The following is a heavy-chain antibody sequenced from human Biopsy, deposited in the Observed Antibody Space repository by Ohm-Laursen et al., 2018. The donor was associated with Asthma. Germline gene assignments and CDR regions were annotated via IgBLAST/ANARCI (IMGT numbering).Heavy chain of an antibody. V-gene: IGHV1-69*13. J-gene: IGHJ6*02. Sequence: SVKVSCKAPGGTFTNFGISWVRQAPGQGLEWLGGIMTAFGTTNYAQKFQGRVTITADESTSTAYMEVTSLRYEETAIYYWAKCQVGYSSGWALLLNRIYYSDMDVWGQGNAVTVSS. D-gene: IGHD6-19*01. CDR3: AKCQVGYSSGWALLLNRIYYSDMDV. CDR1: GGTFTNFG. CDR2: IMTAFGTT.